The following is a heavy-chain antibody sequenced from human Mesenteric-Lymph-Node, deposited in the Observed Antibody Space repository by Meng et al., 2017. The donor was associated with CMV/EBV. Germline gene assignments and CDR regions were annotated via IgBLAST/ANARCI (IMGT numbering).Heavy chain of an antibody. CDR2: IIPIFGTA. V-gene: IGHV1-69*05. CDR1: GYTFSGYY. CDR3: ARDGGVYSSSWNYFDY. Sequence: SVKVSCKASGYTFSGYYMHWVRQAPGQGLEWMGGIIPIFGTANYAQKFQGRVTITTDESTSTAYMELSSLRSEDTAVYYCARDGGVYSSSWNYFDYWGQGTLVTVSS. D-gene: IGHD6-13*01. J-gene: IGHJ4*02.